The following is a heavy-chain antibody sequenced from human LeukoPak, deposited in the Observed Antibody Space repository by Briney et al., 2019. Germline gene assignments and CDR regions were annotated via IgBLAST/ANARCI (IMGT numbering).Heavy chain of an antibody. J-gene: IGHJ3*02. CDR2: INHSGST. CDR1: GGSISSSSYY. D-gene: IGHD3-22*01. Sequence: SETLSLTCTVSGGSISSSSYYWSWIRQPPGKGLEWIGEINHSGSTNYNPSLKSRVTISVDTSKNQFSLKLSSVTAADTAVYYCARRSSGYTSDGDAFDIWGQGTMVTVSS. V-gene: IGHV4-39*07. CDR3: ARRSSGYTSDGDAFDI.